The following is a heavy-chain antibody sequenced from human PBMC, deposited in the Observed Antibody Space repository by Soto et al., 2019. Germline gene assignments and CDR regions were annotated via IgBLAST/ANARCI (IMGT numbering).Heavy chain of an antibody. CDR3: ARDMASGSYHQLDY. CDR2: ISNDGKNK. Sequence: QVPLVESGGGVVQPGRSLRLSCAASGFTFSKYAIHWVRQAPGKGLEWVTVISNDGKNKYYADSVKGRFTISRDNXXNTLYVQMDSLRPDDTAIYYCARDMASGSYHQLDYWGQGTLVTVSS. D-gene: IGHD3-10*01. J-gene: IGHJ4*02. CDR1: GFTFSKYA. V-gene: IGHV3-30*04.